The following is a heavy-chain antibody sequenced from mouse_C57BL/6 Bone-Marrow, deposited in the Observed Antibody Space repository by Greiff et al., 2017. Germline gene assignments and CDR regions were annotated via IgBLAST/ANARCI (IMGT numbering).Heavy chain of an antibody. CDR2: INTSSGYT. Sequence: VKLMESGAELAKPGASVKLSCKASGYTFPSYWMHWVKQRPGQGLEWIGYINTSSGYTKYNQKFKDKATLTADNSSRTAYMQLSSLTYEDSAVYYCARSRYYDYDGDWYFDVWGTGTTVTVSS. J-gene: IGHJ1*03. D-gene: IGHD2-4*01. CDR3: ARSRYYDYDGDWYFDV. CDR1: GYTFPSYW. V-gene: IGHV1-7*01.